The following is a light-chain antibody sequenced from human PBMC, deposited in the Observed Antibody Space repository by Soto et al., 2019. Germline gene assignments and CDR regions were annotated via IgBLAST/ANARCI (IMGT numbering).Light chain of an antibody. J-gene: IGKJ1*01. CDR3: PQRSYWPVT. CDR1: QSVSSY. Sequence: EIVVTQSPATLSFSPGERATLSCRASQSVSSYLAWYQQNTGQAPRLLIYDASSRATGIPARFSGSGSWTDFTLTIISLEPEHCAGCYCPQRSYWPVTFGQGTKVEI. V-gene: IGKV3-11*01. CDR2: DAS.